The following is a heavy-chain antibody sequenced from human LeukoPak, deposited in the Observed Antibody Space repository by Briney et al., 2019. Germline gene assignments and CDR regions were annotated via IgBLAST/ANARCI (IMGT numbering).Heavy chain of an antibody. D-gene: IGHD3-10*01. CDR3: AKQPRDFPYGMDV. J-gene: IGHJ6*02. CDR2: ISYDGSNK. CDR1: GFTFSSYG. Sequence: GGSLRLSCAASGFTFSSYGMHWVRQAPGKGLEWVAVISYDGSNKYYADSVKGRFTISRDNSKNTLYLQMNSLRAEDTAVYYCAKQPRDFPYGMDVWGQGTTVTVSS. V-gene: IGHV3-30*18.